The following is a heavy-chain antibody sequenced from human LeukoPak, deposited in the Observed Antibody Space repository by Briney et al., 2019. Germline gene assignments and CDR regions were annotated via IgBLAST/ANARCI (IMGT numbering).Heavy chain of an antibody. CDR1: GGTFSSYA. CDR2: IIPIFGTA. J-gene: IGHJ1*01. CDR3: ARTAYYGSGSSEYFQH. V-gene: IGHV1-69*01. D-gene: IGHD3-10*01. Sequence: SVKVSCKASGGTFSSYAISWVRQAPGQGLEWMGGIIPIFGTANYAQKFQGRVTITADESTSTAYMELSSLRTEDTDVYYCARTAYYGSGSSEYFQHWGQGTLVTVSS.